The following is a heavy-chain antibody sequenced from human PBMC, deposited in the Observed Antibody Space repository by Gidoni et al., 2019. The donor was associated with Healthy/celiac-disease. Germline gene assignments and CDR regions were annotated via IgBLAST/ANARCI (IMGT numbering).Heavy chain of an antibody. Sequence: EVQLLESGGGLVQPGGSLRLSCAASGFTFSSYAMSWDRQAPGKGLEWVSAISGSGGSTYSAASVKGRFTISRDKSKNTLYLQMNSLRAEDTAVYYCPTHAFYIWGPGTMVTVSS. CDR1: GFTFSSYA. D-gene: IGHD1-1*01. CDR3: PTHAFYI. J-gene: IGHJ3*02. CDR2: ISGSGGST. V-gene: IGHV3-23*01.